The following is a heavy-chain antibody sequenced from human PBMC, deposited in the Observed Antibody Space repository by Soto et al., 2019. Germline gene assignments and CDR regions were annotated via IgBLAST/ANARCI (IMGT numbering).Heavy chain of an antibody. CDR3: ARERITMIVVVMDAFDI. CDR1: GCSIRSSSYY. Sequence: SETLSLTCPVSGCSIRSSSYYWGWIRQPPGKGLEWIGSIYYSGSTYYNPSLKSRVTISVDTSKNQFSLKLSSVTAADTAVYYCARERITMIVVVMDAFDIWGQGTMVTVSS. V-gene: IGHV4-39*01. J-gene: IGHJ3*02. CDR2: IYYSGST. D-gene: IGHD3-22*01.